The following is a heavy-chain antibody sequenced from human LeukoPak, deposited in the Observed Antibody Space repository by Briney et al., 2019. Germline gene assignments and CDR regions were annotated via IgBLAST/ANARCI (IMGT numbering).Heavy chain of an antibody. CDR3: ARAGSTWYSCFDP. Sequence: SETLSLTCAVSGGSISSSNWWRWVRQPPGKGLEWIGEIYHSGNTNYNPFLKSRVTISVDKSKNQFSLKLSSVTAADTAVYYCARAGSTWYSCFDPWGQGTLVTVSS. CDR1: GGSISSSNW. CDR2: IYHSGNT. J-gene: IGHJ5*02. V-gene: IGHV4-4*02. D-gene: IGHD6-13*01.